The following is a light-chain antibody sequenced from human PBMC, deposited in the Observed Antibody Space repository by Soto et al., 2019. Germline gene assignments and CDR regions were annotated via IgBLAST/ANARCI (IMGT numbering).Light chain of an antibody. CDR1: QSISSY. CDR3: QQANNFPWT. V-gene: IGKV1-39*01. Sequence: DIQMTQSPSSLSASVGDRVTITCRASQSISSYLNWYQQKPGKAPKLLISAASSLQSGVPSRFSGSGSGTEFTLTISSLQPEDFATYYCQQANNFPWTFGQGTKVDI. J-gene: IGKJ1*01. CDR2: AAS.